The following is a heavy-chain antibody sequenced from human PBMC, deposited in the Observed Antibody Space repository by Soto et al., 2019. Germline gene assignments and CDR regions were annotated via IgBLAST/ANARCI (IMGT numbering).Heavy chain of an antibody. CDR2: ISAYNGNT. J-gene: IGHJ4*02. Sequence: QVQLVQSGAEVKKPGASVKVSCKASGYTFTSYGISWVRQAPGQGLEWMGWISAYNGNTNYAQKLQGRVTMTTDTSTSTAYMELRSLRSDDTAVYYCASSHVDDFWSGYPVIYFDYWGQGPLVTVSS. CDR3: ASSHVDDFWSGYPVIYFDY. D-gene: IGHD3-3*01. V-gene: IGHV1-18*01. CDR1: GYTFTSYG.